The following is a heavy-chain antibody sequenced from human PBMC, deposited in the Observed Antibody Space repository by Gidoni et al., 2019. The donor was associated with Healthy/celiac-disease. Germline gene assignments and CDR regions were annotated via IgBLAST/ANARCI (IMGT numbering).Heavy chain of an antibody. CDR2: ISSSSSYI. CDR3: ARQTYYDSSGLDAFDI. Sequence: EVQLVESGGGLVKPGGSLRLSCAASGFTFSSYSMNWVRQAPGKGLEWVSSISSSSSYIYYADSVKGRFTISRDNAKNSLYLQMNSLRAEDTAVYYCARQTYYDSSGLDAFDIWGQGTMVTVSS. D-gene: IGHD3-22*01. CDR1: GFTFSSYS. J-gene: IGHJ3*02. V-gene: IGHV3-21*01.